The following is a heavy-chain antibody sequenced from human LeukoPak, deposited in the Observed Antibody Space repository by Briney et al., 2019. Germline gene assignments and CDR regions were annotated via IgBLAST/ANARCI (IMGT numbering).Heavy chain of an antibody. D-gene: IGHD3-10*01. CDR2: INPNSGDT. V-gene: IGHV1-2*02. Sequence: ASVKVSCKASGYSFTGYYMHWVRQAPGQGLEWMGWINPNSGDTKYAQKLQGRVTMTTDTSTSTAYMELRSLRSDDTAVYYCARDSGNKYYYGSGSYRGDYWGQGTLVTVSS. CDR1: GYSFTGYY. CDR3: ARDSGNKYYYGSGSYRGDY. J-gene: IGHJ4*02.